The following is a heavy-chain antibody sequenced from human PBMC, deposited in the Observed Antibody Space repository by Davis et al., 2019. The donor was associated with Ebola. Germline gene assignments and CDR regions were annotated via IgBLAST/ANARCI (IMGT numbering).Heavy chain of an antibody. Sequence: PGGSLRLSCAASGFTFSSYAMSWVRQAPGKGLQWVSYIGGSGVGTYYADSVKGRFTISRDNAKNTLYLQMNSLRAEDTAVFYCVRGNRYCSGDTCANWFDPWGQGTLVTVSS. D-gene: IGHD2-15*01. V-gene: IGHV3-23*01. CDR1: GFTFSSYA. CDR3: VRGNRYCSGDTCANWFDP. J-gene: IGHJ5*02. CDR2: IGGSGVGT.